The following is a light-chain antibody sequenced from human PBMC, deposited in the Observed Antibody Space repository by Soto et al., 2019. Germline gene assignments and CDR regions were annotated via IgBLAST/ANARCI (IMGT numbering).Light chain of an antibody. Sequence: QSVLTQPPSVSEAPRQRVTIASSGSSSNIGNNAVNWYQQLPGKAPKLLIYYDDLLPSGVSDRFSGSKSGTSASLAISGLQSEDEADYYCAAWDDSLNGKVFGTGTKVTVL. CDR1: SSNIGNNA. CDR3: AAWDDSLNGKV. V-gene: IGLV1-36*01. J-gene: IGLJ1*01. CDR2: YDD.